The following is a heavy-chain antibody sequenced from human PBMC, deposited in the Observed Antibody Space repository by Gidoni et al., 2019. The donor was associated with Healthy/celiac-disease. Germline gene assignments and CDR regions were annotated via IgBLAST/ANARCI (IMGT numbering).Heavy chain of an antibody. V-gene: IGHV3-48*02. CDR3: ARDLDQEWELLFSLGY. D-gene: IGHD1-26*01. CDR2: ISSSSSTI. CDR1: GFTFSSYS. J-gene: IGHJ4*02. Sequence: EVQLVESGGGLVQPGGSLRLSCAASGFTFSSYSMNWVRQAPGKGLEWVSYISSSSSTIYYADSVKGRFTISRDNAKNSLYLQMNSLRDEDTAVYYCARDLDQEWELLFSLGYWGQGTLVTVSS.